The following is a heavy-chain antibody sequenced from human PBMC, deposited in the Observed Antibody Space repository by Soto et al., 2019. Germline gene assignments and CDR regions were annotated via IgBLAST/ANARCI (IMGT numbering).Heavy chain of an antibody. J-gene: IGHJ5*02. CDR2: VYYSGST. D-gene: IGHD3-9*01. CDR3: ARASPHYDILTGYMFDP. CDR1: GDSITSGGYY. V-gene: IGHV4-31*03. Sequence: SETLSLTCNVSGDSITSGGYYWSWIRQQPGKGQEWIGYVYYSGSTYYNPSLKSRVTISVDTSKNQFSLKLSSVTAADTAVYYCARASPHYDILTGYMFDPWGQGTLVTVSS.